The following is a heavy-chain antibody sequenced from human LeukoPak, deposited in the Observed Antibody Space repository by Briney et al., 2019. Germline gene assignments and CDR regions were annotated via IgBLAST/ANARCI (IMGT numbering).Heavy chain of an antibody. CDR1: GFTFSSYA. Sequence: GGSLRLSCAASGFTFSSYAMSWVRQAPGKGLEWVSSISSSSSYIYYADSVKGRFTISRDNAKNSLYLQMNSLRAEDTAVYYCASASGDYRYYFDYWGQGTLVTVSS. J-gene: IGHJ4*02. CDR3: ASASGDYRYYFDY. CDR2: ISSSSSYI. D-gene: IGHD4-17*01. V-gene: IGHV3-21*01.